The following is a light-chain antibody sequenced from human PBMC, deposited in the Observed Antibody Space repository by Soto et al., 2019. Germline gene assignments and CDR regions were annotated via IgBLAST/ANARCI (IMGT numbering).Light chain of an antibody. J-gene: IGKJ4*01. V-gene: IGKV3-20*01. CDR3: QQYGSSPYT. CDR1: QSVRNNY. CDR2: DAS. Sequence: EIVLTQSPGTLSLSPGERATLSCRASQSVRNNYLAWYQQKPGQAPRLLIYDASSRATGIPDRFSGSGSGTDFTLTISRLEPEDFAVYYCQQYGSSPYTFGGGTKVEIK.